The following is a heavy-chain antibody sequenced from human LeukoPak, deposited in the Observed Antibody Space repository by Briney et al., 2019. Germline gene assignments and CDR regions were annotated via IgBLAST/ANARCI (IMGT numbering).Heavy chain of an antibody. J-gene: IGHJ6*03. CDR1: GGSINSGTYY. Sequence: SQTLSLTCTVSGGSINSGTYYWSWIRQPAGKGLEWIGRIYTSGSTNYNPSLKSRVTMSVDTSKNQFSLKLSSVTAADTAVYYCARVVPASKRIYYYMDVWGKGTTVTVSS. D-gene: IGHD2-2*01. CDR3: ARVVPASKRIYYYMDV. CDR2: IYTSGST. V-gene: IGHV4-61*02.